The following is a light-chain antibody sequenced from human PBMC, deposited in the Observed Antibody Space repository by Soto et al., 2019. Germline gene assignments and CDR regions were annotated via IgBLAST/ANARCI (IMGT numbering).Light chain of an antibody. J-gene: IGLJ2*01. CDR1: SSNIGSNY. Sequence: QSVLTQPASVSAAPGQKVTIACSGSSSNIGSNYVSWYQQLPGTAPKLLIYDNNKRPSGIPDRFSGSKSGTSATLGITGLQTGDEADYYCGTWDSSLSAVVFGGGTKVTVL. CDR3: GTWDSSLSAVV. CDR2: DNN. V-gene: IGLV1-51*01.